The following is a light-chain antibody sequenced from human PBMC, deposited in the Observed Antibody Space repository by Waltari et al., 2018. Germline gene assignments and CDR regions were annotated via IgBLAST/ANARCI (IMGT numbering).Light chain of an antibody. V-gene: IGLV2-18*02. Sequence: QSALTQPPSVSGSPGQSVTISCTGTSSDVGTYNRVSWYQQSPGTAPKLIIYEVTNRPPGVPDRFSGSKSGNTASLTISGLQAGDEADYYCCSFTTNTTYLFGTGTRVTVL. J-gene: IGLJ1*01. CDR1: SSDVGTYNR. CDR3: CSFTTNTTYL. CDR2: EVT.